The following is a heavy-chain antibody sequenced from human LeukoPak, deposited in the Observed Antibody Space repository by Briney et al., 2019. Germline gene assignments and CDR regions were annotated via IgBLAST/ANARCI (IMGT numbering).Heavy chain of an antibody. CDR3: ARVIQLPKEYFQH. Sequence: GASVKVSCKASGYTFSGYYMDWVRQAPGQVLEWMGRINPNSGGTNYAQKFQGRVTMTRDTSISTAYMELSRLRSDDTAVYYCARVIQLPKEYFQHWGQGTLVTVSS. D-gene: IGHD2-2*01. V-gene: IGHV1-2*06. CDR1: GYTFSGYY. CDR2: INPNSGGT. J-gene: IGHJ1*01.